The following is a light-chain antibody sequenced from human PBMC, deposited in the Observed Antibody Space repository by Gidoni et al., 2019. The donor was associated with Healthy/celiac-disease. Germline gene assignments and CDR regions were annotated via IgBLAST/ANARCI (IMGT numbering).Light chain of an antibody. CDR3: QQYNSYSLT. CDR2: DAS. V-gene: IGKV1-5*01. CDR1: QSISSW. J-gene: IGKJ4*01. Sequence: DIQMTQSPSILAASAGDGVTISCRASQSISSWLAWYQQKPGKAPKLLIYDASSLESGVPSRFSGSGSGTEFTLTISSLQPDDFATYYCQQYNSYSLTFGGGTKVEIK.